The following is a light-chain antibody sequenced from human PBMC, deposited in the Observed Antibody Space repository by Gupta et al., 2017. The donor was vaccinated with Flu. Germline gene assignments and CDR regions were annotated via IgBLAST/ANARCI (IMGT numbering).Light chain of an antibody. Sequence: SYELTPPPSVSASPGQTARITCSGDSLPKQYAYWYQQRPGQAPIFLIYKDNERRSGIPERCSGSSSGTIVTLTISGVQAGDDAYYYCQSADSSGTCVFGGGTKLTVL. CDR2: KDN. J-gene: IGLJ3*02. CDR1: SLPKQY. V-gene: IGLV3-25*03. CDR3: QSADSSGTCV.